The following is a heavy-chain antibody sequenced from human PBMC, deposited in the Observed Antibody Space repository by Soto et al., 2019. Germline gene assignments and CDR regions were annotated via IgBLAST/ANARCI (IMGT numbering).Heavy chain of an antibody. V-gene: IGHV3-15*01. CDR3: TTVSEVTMIVVVIPPY. J-gene: IGHJ4*02. Sequence: GGSLRLSCAASGFTFSNAWMSWVHQAPGKGLEWVGRIKSKTDGGTTDYAAPVKGRFTISRDDSKNTLYLQMNSLKTEDTAVYYCTTVSEVTMIVVVIPPYWGQGTLVTVSS. CDR2: IKSKTDGGTT. D-gene: IGHD3-22*01. CDR1: GFTFSNAW.